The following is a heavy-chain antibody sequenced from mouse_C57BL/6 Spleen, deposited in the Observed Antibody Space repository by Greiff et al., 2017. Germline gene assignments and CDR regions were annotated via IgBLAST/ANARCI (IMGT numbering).Heavy chain of an antibody. CDR1: GFNIQDYY. V-gene: IGHV14-1*01. CDR3: TRAGSSYVLDY. D-gene: IGHD1-1*01. CDR2: IDPEDGDT. Sequence: VQLQQSGAELVRPGASVKLSCTASGFNIQDYYMHWVKQRPEQGLEWIGRIDPEDGDTEYAPKFQGKATMTADTSSNTAYLQLSSLTSEDTAVYYCTRAGSSYVLDYWGQGTTLTVSS. J-gene: IGHJ2*01.